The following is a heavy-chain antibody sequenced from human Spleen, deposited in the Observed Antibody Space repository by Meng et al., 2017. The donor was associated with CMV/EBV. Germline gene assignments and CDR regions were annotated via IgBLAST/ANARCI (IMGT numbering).Heavy chain of an antibody. CDR2: INHSGIT. Sequence: SETLSLTCAVYGGSFSGYYWSWIRQPPGKGLEWIGEINHSGITNYNPSLKSRVTISVDTSKNQFSLKLSSVTAADTAVYYCARVLRVYYDFWSGYPPPSYYYGMDVWGQGTTVTVSS. D-gene: IGHD3-3*01. CDR3: ARVLRVYYDFWSGYPPPSYYYGMDV. V-gene: IGHV4-34*01. CDR1: GGSFSGYY. J-gene: IGHJ6*02.